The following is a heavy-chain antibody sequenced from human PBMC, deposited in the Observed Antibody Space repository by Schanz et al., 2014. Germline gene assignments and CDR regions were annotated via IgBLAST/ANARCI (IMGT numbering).Heavy chain of an antibody. CDR1: GYTFTGYF. D-gene: IGHD2-8*02. Sequence: QVQLVQSGAEVKKPGASVKVSCKASGYTFTGYFMHWVRQAPGQGLEWVGRINPKSGGTNHAQNFQGRVTMTRDTSISTAYMELSRLRSDDTAVYYCARGLVRYFAYWGQGTLVTVSS. CDR2: INPKSGGT. V-gene: IGHV1-2*06. J-gene: IGHJ4*02. CDR3: ARGLVRYFAY.